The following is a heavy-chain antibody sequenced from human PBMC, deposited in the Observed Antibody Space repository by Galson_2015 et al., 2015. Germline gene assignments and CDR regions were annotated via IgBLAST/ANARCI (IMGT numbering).Heavy chain of an antibody. J-gene: IGHJ4*02. D-gene: IGHD5-18*01. V-gene: IGHV4-59*01. CDR2: IYYSGST. CDR3: ARSGYSQEYYFDY. Sequence: ETLSLTCTVSGGSISSYYWSWIRQPPGKGLEWIGYIYYSGSTNYNPSLKSRVTISVDTSKNQFSLKLSSVTAADTAVYYCARSGYSQEYYFDYWGQGTLVTVSS. CDR1: GGSISSYY.